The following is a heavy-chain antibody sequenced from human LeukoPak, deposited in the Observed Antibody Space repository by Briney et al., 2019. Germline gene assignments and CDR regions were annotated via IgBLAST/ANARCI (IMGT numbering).Heavy chain of an antibody. CDR3: AKSPTVDAAFDI. Sequence: GGSLRLSCAASGFTFSSYAMNWVRQAPGKGLEWVSGIGYTGDSTFYADSVKGRFTVSRGSSKNTLFLHMNSLRAEDTALYYCAKSPTVDAAFDIWGQGTMVTVSS. CDR2: IGYTGDST. V-gene: IGHV3-23*01. D-gene: IGHD4-23*01. J-gene: IGHJ3*02. CDR1: GFTFSSYA.